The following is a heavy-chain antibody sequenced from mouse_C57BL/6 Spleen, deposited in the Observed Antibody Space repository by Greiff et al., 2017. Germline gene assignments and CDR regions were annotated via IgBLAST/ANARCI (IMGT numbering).Heavy chain of an antibody. CDR2: ISDGGSYT. CDR1: GFTFSSYA. Sequence: EVKLVESGGGLVKPGGSLKLSCAASGFTFSSYAMSWVRQTPEKRLEWVATISDGGSYTYYPDNVKGRFTISRDNAKNNLYLQMSQLKSEDTAMYYCARAYDYEEFAYWGQGTLVTVSA. D-gene: IGHD2-4*01. CDR3: ARAYDYEEFAY. V-gene: IGHV5-4*03. J-gene: IGHJ3*01.